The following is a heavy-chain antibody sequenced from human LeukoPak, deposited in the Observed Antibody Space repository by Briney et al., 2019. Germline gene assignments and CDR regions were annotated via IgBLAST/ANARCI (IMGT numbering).Heavy chain of an antibody. CDR1: GFTFSSYG. D-gene: IGHD7-27*01. CDR2: ISYDGSNN. CDR3: ARKSTGENYFDY. J-gene: IGHJ4*02. V-gene: IGHV3-30*03. Sequence: GGSLRLSCADSGFTFSSYGMHWVRQAPGKGLEWVAVISYDGSNNYYADSVKGRFTISRDNSKNTLYLQMNSLRAEDTAVYYCARKSTGENYFDYWGQGTLVTVSS.